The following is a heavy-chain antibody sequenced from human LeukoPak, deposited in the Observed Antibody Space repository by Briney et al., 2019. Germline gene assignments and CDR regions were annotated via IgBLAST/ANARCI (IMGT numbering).Heavy chain of an antibody. CDR3: AKTVTGQAWYFDL. CDR1: GFTISSYA. Sequence: GGSLSLSCAVSGFTISSYALSWVRQAPGQGLEWVSAIRDNGDKTGFADSVKGRFTISRDNSRNTVFLQMNTLRVEDTAIYYCAKTVTGQAWYFDLWGRGTLVTVSS. CDR2: IRDNGDKT. J-gene: IGHJ2*01. D-gene: IGHD1-20*01. V-gene: IGHV3-23*01.